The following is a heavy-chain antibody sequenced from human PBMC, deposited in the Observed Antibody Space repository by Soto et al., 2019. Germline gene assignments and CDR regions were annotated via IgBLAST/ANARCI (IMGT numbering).Heavy chain of an antibody. CDR2: ISADGYGV. D-gene: IGHD2-15*01. CDR3: ARGEQQIFWFLDL. V-gene: IGHV3-23*01. CDR1: GFTFSTYA. Sequence: SLRLSCAASGFTFSTYAMSWVRQAPGKGLEWVSAISADGYGVFYTDAVKGRFTISRDNSKNTLYLQMNSLRAEDTALYYCARGEQQIFWFLDLWGRGTMVTVYS. J-gene: IGHJ2*01.